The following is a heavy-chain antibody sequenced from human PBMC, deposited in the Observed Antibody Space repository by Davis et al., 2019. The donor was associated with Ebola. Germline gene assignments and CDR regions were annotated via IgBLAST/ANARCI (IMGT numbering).Heavy chain of an antibody. J-gene: IGHJ4*02. Sequence: GESLKISCAASGFTFSSYAMHWVRQAPGKGLEWVAVISYDGSNKYYADSVKGRFTISRDNSKNTLYLQMNSLRAEDTAVYYCARSIFTLWFGELSSFDYWGQGTLVTVSS. CDR2: ISYDGSNK. V-gene: IGHV3-30*04. D-gene: IGHD3-10*01. CDR1: GFTFSSYA. CDR3: ARSIFTLWFGELSSFDY.